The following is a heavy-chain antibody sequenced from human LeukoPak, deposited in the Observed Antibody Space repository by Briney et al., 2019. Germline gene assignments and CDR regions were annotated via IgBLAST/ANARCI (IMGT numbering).Heavy chain of an antibody. CDR1: GGSISSYY. D-gene: IGHD3-22*01. CDR2: IYYSGST. Sequence: SETLSLTCTVSGGSISSYYWSWIRQPPGKGLEWIGYIYYSGSTNYNPSLKSRVTISVDTSKNQLSLKLSSVTAADTAVYYCARVKSYYDSSGYYLRGYYFDYWGQGTLVTVSS. V-gene: IGHV4-59*01. J-gene: IGHJ4*02. CDR3: ARVKSYYDSSGYYLRGYYFDY.